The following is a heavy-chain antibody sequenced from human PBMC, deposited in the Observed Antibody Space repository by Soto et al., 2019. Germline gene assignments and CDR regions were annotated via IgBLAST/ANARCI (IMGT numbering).Heavy chain of an antibody. J-gene: IGHJ4*02. CDR2: IYFTGST. Sequence: PSETLSLTCTVSGHSLSSGGYYWSWIRQHPGKGLEWVGYIYFTGSTLYNPSLESRLAMSLDTSKNQFSLRLTSVTAADTAVYFCARDWGSSGWPNWGQGTLVTVSS. CDR1: GHSLSSGGYY. D-gene: IGHD6-19*01. CDR3: ARDWGSSGWPN. V-gene: IGHV4-31*03.